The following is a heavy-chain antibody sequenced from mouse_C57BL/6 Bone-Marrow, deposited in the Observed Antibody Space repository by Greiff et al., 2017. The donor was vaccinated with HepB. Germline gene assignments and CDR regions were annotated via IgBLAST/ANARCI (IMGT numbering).Heavy chain of an antibody. Sequence: EVQRVESGGGLVKPGGSLKLSCAASGFTFSDYGMHWVRQAPEKGLEWVAYISSGSSTIYYADTVKGRFTISRDNAKNTLFLQMTSLRSEDTAMYYCARPDSSGFYYFDYWGQGTTLTVSS. D-gene: IGHD3-2*02. CDR3: ARPDSSGFYYFDY. V-gene: IGHV5-17*01. J-gene: IGHJ2*01. CDR1: GFTFSDYG. CDR2: ISSGSSTI.